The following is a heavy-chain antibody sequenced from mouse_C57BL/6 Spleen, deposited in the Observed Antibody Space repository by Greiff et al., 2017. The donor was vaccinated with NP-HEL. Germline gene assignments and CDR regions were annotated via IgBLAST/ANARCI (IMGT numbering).Heavy chain of an antibody. Sequence: VQLQQSGPELVKPGASVKISCKASGYAFSSSWMNWVKQRPGKGLEWIGRIYPGDGDTNYNGKFKGKATLTADKSSSTAYMQLSSLTSEDSAVYFCARAVVPYWYFDVWGTGTTVTVSS. CDR2: IYPGDGDT. CDR3: ARAVVPYWYFDV. J-gene: IGHJ1*03. V-gene: IGHV1-82*01. D-gene: IGHD1-1*01. CDR1: GYAFSSSW.